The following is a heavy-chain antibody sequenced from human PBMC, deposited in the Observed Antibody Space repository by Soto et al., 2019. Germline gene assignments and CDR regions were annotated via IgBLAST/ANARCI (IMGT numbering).Heavy chain of an antibody. J-gene: IGHJ4*02. CDR3: ARGLYGCNFEY. CDR2: IHHSGTT. Sequence: SETLSLTCGVSDSSINSNYYWLWIRQPPGKGLEWIGAIHHSGTTYYTPSLKSRVTISMDRSKNHFSLRLTSVTAADTAVSYCARGLYGCNFEYWGQGTPVTGAS. D-gene: IGHD4-17*01. V-gene: IGHV4-38-2*01. CDR1: DSSINSNYY.